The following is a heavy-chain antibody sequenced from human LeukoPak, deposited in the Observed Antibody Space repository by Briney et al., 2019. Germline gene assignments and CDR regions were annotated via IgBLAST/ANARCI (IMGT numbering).Heavy chain of an antibody. CDR1: GFTFSSYG. V-gene: IGHV3-30*03. D-gene: IGHD1-26*01. Sequence: GGSLRLSCAASGFTFSSYGVHWVRQAPGKGLEWVAVISYDGSNTYYADSVKGRFTISRDNSKNTLFLQMNSLRGEDTAVYYCARGKYSGSPVFDYWGQGTLVTVSS. CDR3: ARGKYSGSPVFDY. J-gene: IGHJ4*02. CDR2: ISYDGSNT.